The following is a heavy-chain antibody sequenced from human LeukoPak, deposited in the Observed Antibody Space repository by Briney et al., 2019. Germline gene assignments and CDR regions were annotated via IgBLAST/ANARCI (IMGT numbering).Heavy chain of an antibody. CDR2: ISGSGGRT. Sequence: GGSLRLSCAVSGITLSNYGMSWVGQAPGKGLEWVAGISGSGGRTNYADSVKGRFTISRDNPKNTLYLQMNSLRAEDTAVYFCAKRGVVIRVILVGFHKEANYFDSWGQGVLVTVSS. CDR1: GITLSNYG. D-gene: IGHD3-22*01. J-gene: IGHJ4*02. CDR3: AKRGVVIRVILVGFHKEANYFDS. V-gene: IGHV3-23*01.